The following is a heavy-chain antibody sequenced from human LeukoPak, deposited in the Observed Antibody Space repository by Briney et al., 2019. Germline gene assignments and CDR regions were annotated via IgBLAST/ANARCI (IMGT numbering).Heavy chain of an antibody. Sequence: VTSVKVSCKASGFTFTMRSAVQWVRQARGQRLEWIGWIVVDSDNTNYAENFQEGVTITRDMSASTSYMELSSLRSEDTAVYFCAAPYTSSWFDLWGQGTLVTVSS. CDR3: AAPYTSSWFDL. CDR2: IVVDSDNT. CDR1: GFTFTMRSA. V-gene: IGHV1-58*01. D-gene: IGHD6-13*01. J-gene: IGHJ5*02.